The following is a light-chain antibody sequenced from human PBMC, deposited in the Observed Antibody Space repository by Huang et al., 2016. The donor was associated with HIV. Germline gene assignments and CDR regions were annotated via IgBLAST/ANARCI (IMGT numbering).Light chain of an antibody. CDR3: QLRSTWPGDT. J-gene: IGKJ4*01. CDR1: QTVSIY. V-gene: IGKV3-11*01. CDR2: DAS. Sequence: EIVFTQSPATLSLSPGERATLSCRASQTVSIYLAWYQQKPGQSPRLRSYDASNRATGIPARFGGSGSGTDFTLTISSLEPEEFAVYYCQLRSTWPGDTCGGGTKVEIK.